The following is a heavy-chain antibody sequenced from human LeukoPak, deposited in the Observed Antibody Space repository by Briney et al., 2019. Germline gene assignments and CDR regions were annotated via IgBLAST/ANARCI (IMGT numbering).Heavy chain of an antibody. Sequence: GGSLRLSCAASGFTLSSYAMHWVRQAPGKGLEWVAVISYDGSNKYYADSVKGRFTISRDNSKNSLYLQMNSLRAEDTAVYYCARSLYDILTGGAFDIWGQGTMVTVTS. CDR1: GFTLSSYA. V-gene: IGHV3-30*04. D-gene: IGHD3-9*01. CDR2: ISYDGSNK. J-gene: IGHJ3*02. CDR3: ARSLYDILTGGAFDI.